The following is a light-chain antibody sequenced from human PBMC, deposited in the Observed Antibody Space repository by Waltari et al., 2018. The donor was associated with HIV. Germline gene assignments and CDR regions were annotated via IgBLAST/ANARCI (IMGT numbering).Light chain of an antibody. V-gene: IGLV3-19*01. CDR2: GKN. CDR1: SVRRHY. CDR3: NSRDSSGNYV. Sequence: SSELTQDPAVSVALGQTVRIPCQGDSVRRHYPSWYQQKPGQAPVLVIYGKNNRPSGIPDRFSGSSSGNTASLTITGAQAEDEADYYCNSRDSSGNYVFGTGTKVTVL. J-gene: IGLJ1*01.